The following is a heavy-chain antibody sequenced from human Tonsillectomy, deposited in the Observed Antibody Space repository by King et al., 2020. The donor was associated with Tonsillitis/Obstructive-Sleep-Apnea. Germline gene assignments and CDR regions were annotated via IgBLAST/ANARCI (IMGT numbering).Heavy chain of an antibody. CDR3: ARATRKRITIFGVVITLDY. Sequence: VQLVESGGGLVKPGGSLRLSCAASGFTFSDYYMSWIRQAPGKGLEWVSYISSSSSYTNYADSVKGRFTISRDNAKNSLYLQMYSLRAEDTAVYYCARATRKRITIFGVVITLDYWGQGTLVTVSS. D-gene: IGHD3-3*01. J-gene: IGHJ4*02. CDR2: ISSSSSYT. CDR1: GFTFSDYY. V-gene: IGHV3-11*05.